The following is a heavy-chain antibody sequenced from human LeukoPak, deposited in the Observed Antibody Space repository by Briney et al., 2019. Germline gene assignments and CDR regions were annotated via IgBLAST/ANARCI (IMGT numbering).Heavy chain of an antibody. V-gene: IGHV3-33*06. J-gene: IGHJ5*02. CDR1: GFTFSSYG. D-gene: IGHD3-16*01. Sequence: GGSLRLSCAASGFTFSSYGMHWVRQAPGKGLEWVAVIWYDGSNQYYADSVKGRFAISRDNPKNTLYLQMNSLRAEDTAVYYCTKEESYKYDSWGQGTLVTVSS. CDR3: TKEESYKYDS. CDR2: IWYDGSNQ.